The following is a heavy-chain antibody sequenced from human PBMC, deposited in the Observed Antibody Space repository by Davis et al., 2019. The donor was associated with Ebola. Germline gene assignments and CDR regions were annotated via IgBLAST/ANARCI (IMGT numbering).Heavy chain of an antibody. J-gene: IGHJ4*02. V-gene: IGHV3-48*02. Sequence: GESLKISCAASGFTFSSYSMSWARQAPGKGLEWVSYFSGSTSAIFYADSVKGRFTISRDNAKNSLYLQMNSLRDEDTAVYYCARGFWYSSGWYYFDYWGQGTLVTVSS. D-gene: IGHD6-19*01. CDR2: FSGSTSAI. CDR1: GFTFSSYS. CDR3: ARGFWYSSGWYYFDY.